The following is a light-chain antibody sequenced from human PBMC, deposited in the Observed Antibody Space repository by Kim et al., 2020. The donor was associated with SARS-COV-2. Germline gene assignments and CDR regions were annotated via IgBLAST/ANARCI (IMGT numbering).Light chain of an antibody. J-gene: IGLJ3*02. Sequence: ALGQTVTITCQGDSLTTYFASWYQQKPRQAPILIIYAKNNWPSGIPDRFSGSYSGNTASLTISGAQAEDEADYYCNSRDTSGTHVLFGGGTQLTVL. V-gene: IGLV3-19*01. CDR1: SLTTYF. CDR3: NSRDTSGTHVL. CDR2: AKN.